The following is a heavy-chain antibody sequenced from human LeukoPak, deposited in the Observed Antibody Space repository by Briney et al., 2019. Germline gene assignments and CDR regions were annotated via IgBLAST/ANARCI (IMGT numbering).Heavy chain of an antibody. CDR3: ARDLDIVVVPAATNAGFNWFDP. J-gene: IGHJ5*02. V-gene: IGHV3-30*04. CDR2: ISYDGSNK. Sequence: GGSLRLSCAASGFTFSSYAMHSVRQAPGKGLEWVAVISYDGSNKYYADSVKGRFTISRDNSKNTLYLQMNSLRAEDTAVYYCARDLDIVVVPAATNAGFNWFDPWGQGTLVTVSS. D-gene: IGHD2-2*01. CDR1: GFTFSSYA.